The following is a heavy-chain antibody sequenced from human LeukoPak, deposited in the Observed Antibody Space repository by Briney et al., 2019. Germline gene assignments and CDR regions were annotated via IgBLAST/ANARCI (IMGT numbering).Heavy chain of an antibody. J-gene: IGHJ3*02. CDR1: GFTFSSYS. D-gene: IGHD6-6*01. V-gene: IGHV3-48*01. CDR2: ISSSSTI. Sequence: PGGSLRLSCAASGFTFSSYSMNWVRQAPGKGLEWVSYISSSSTIYYADSVKGRFTISRDNAKNSLYLQMNSLRAEDTAVYYCARDRPLSDAFDIWGQGTMVTVSS. CDR3: ARDRPLSDAFDI.